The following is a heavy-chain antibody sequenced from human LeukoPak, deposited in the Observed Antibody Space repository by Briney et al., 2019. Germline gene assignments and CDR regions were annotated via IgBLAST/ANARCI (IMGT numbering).Heavy chain of an antibody. Sequence: NPSETLSLTCTVSGGSISSYYWSWIRQPAGKGLEWIGRIYTSGSTNYNPSLKSRVTMPVDTSKNQCTLKLSSVTAADTAVYYCARVGDYALKDWGQGTLVTVSS. D-gene: IGHD3-16*01. J-gene: IGHJ4*02. CDR1: GGSISSYY. CDR2: IYTSGST. CDR3: ARVGDYALKD. V-gene: IGHV4-4*07.